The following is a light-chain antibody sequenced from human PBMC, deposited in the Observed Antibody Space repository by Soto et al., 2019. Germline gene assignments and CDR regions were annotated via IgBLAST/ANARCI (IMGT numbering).Light chain of an antibody. CDR1: SGHSSYI. J-gene: IGLJ2*01. CDR2: IEGSGSY. Sequence: QPVLTQSSSASASLGSSVKLTCTLSSGHSSYIIAWHQQQPGKAPRYLMKIEGSGSYNKGSGVPDRFSGSRSGADRYLTISTLQSEDEADYYCETWDSNTRVFGGGTKLTVL. CDR3: ETWDSNTRV. V-gene: IGLV4-60*03.